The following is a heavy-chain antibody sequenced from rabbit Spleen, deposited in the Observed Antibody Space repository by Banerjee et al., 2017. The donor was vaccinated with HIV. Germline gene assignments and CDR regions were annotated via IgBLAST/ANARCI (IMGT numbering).Heavy chain of an antibody. Sequence: QLEESGGRLVQPGGSLTLSCKAYGFTISNYWMNWVRQAPGKGLEWIGIIYPITETTYYANWVNGRFTISSDSAQNTVFLQMTSLTASDTATYFCVRGYDDYGDYTRLDLWGQGTLVTVS. CDR2: IYPITETT. J-gene: IGHJ3*01. CDR1: GFTISNYW. CDR3: VRGYDDYGDYTRLDL. D-gene: IGHD2-1*01. V-gene: IGHV1S7*01.